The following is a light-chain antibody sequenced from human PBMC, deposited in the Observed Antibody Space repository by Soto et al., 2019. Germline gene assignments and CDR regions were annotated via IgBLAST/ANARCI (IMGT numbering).Light chain of an antibody. CDR1: SSDVGSYNL. CDR3: CSYAGSSALV. Sequence: QSALTQPASVSGSPGQSITISCTGTSSDVGSYNLVSWYQQHPGKAPKLMIYEVTKRPSEVSNRFSGSKSDNTASLTISGLQAEDEADYYCCSYAGSSALVFGGGTQLTVL. CDR2: EVT. V-gene: IGLV2-23*02. J-gene: IGLJ2*01.